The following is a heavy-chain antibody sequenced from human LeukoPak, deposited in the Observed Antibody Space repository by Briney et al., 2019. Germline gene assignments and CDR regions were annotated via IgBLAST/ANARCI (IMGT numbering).Heavy chain of an antibody. J-gene: IGHJ4*02. CDR1: GFIFSDYY. Sequence: PGGSLRLSCVASGFIFSDYYMSWIRQTPGKGLEWISYISYTYSDIYYADSVRGRFTISRDNAKNSLYLQMNNLRAEDTAVYYCASGSSSVGYWGQGTRVTVSS. CDR3: ASGSSSVGY. V-gene: IGHV3-11*01. D-gene: IGHD6-6*01. CDR2: ISYTYSDI.